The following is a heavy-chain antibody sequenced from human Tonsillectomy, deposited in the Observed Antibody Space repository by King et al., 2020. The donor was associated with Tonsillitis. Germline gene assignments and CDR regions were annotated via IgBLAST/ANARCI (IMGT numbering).Heavy chain of an antibody. J-gene: IGHJ4*02. Sequence: QLVQSGAEVKKPGSSVKVSCKASGGTFNTYAISWVRQAPGQGLEWMGGIIPFFGTANYAQKFQGRVTITTDGSTSTAYMELSSLRSEDTAVYYCARGIVATIRGYYFDYWGQGTLVTVSS. D-gene: IGHD5-12*01. CDR2: IIPFFGTA. V-gene: IGHV1-69*05. CDR1: GGTFNTYA. CDR3: ARGIVATIRGYYFDY.